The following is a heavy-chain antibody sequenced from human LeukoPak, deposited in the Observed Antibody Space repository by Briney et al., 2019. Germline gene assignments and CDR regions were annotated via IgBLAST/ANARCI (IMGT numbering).Heavy chain of an antibody. Sequence: PSETLSLTCTVSGGSISSYYWSWIRQPPGKGLEWIGYIYYSGSTNYNPSLKSRVTISVDTSKNQFSLKLSSVTAADTAVYYCARRSYSNSWYFDYWGQGTLVPVSS. V-gene: IGHV4-59*01. CDR3: ARRSYSNSWYFDY. J-gene: IGHJ4*02. CDR2: IYYSGST. CDR1: GGSISSYY. D-gene: IGHD6-13*01.